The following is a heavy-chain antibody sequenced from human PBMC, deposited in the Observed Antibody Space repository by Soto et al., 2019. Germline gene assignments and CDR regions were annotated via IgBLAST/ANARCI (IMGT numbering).Heavy chain of an antibody. CDR3: SRGTSIPSSGDY. CDR2: VSANNGER. J-gene: IGHJ4*01. D-gene: IGHD2-2*02. V-gene: IGHV1-18*03. CDR1: GYTFTNYG. Sequence: QVQLVQSGAEVKKPGASVKVSCKASGYTFTNYGINWVRQAPGQGLEWLGWVSANNGERRYAQRVQARVIMTTDTSTTTAYMELRSLRSDDMAVYYCSRGTSIPSSGDYWGQGTLVTVSS.